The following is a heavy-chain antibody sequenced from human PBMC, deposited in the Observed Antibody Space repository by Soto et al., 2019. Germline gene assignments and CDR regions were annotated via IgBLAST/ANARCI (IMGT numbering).Heavy chain of an antibody. Sequence: EVQLVESEGGLVQRGGSPRLSCAASGFTFNYYWMHWVRKAPGQGLMWVAHIQNDGSRTTYADSVKGRFTISRDNAKNTMYLQMNSLRAEDTAVYYCARGNLGGFDLWGQGTTVTVSS. CDR1: GFTFNYYW. D-gene: IGHD4-4*01. CDR2: IQNDGSRT. J-gene: IGHJ3*01. CDR3: ARGNLGGFDL. V-gene: IGHV3-74*01.